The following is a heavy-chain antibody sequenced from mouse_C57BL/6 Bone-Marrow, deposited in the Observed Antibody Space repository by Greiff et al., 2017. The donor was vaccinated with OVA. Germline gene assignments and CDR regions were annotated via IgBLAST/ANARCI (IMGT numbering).Heavy chain of an antibody. CDR1: GFTFSSYG. V-gene: IGHV5-6*02. CDR3: ARREEAYWDFDV. D-gene: IGHD3-2*02. Sequence: EVMLVESGGDLVKPGGSLKLSCAASGFTFSSYGMSWVRQTPDKRLEWVATISSGGSYTYYPDSVKGRFTISRDNAKNTLYLQMSSLKSEDTAMYYCARREEAYWDFDVWGTGTTVTVSS. CDR2: ISSGGSYT. J-gene: IGHJ1*03.